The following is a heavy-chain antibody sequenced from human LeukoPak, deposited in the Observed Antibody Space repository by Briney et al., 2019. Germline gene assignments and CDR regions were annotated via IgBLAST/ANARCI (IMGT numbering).Heavy chain of an antibody. CDR1: GHTYSLYT. D-gene: IGHD3-22*01. CDR3: ARVKWLSEDGAEGNFDY. V-gene: IGHV3-21*01. Sequence: GGSLRLPCTASGHTYSLYTMQGAPQAPGKGLEGVTSMTSSSSYIYYADSVRRRFTISRHNAKNSLYLKMDSQRAEHDALYHCARVKWLSEDGAEGNFDYWGQGTLVTVSS. J-gene: IGHJ4*02. CDR2: MTSSSSYI.